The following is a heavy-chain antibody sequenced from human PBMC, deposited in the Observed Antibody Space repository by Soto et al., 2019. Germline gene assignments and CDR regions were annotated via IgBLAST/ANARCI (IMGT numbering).Heavy chain of an antibody. CDR3: ARTPESSGWYEHWYFDL. Sequence: SGPTLANPTQPLTLTCTFSGFSRSTSGMSVSWIRQPQGKALEWLALIDWDDDKYYSTSLKTRLTISNDTSKNQVVLTMTNMDPVDTATYYCARTPESSGWYEHWYFDLWGRGTLVTVSS. CDR1: GFSRSTSGMS. CDR2: IDWDDDK. D-gene: IGHD6-19*01. V-gene: IGHV2-70*01. J-gene: IGHJ2*01.